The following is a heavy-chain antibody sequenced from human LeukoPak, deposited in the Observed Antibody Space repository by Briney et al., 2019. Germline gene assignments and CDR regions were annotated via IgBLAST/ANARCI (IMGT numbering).Heavy chain of an antibody. D-gene: IGHD5-18*01. CDR3: AREAQGHNYGQYYFAS. J-gene: IGHJ4*02. V-gene: IGHV4-38-2*02. CDR2: INPSGGT. Sequence: SETLSPTCSVADSSISSTYYWAWVRQPPGKGPEWLANINPSGGTYSTPSLRRRITISLDTPKSQFSLRLSSVTAADTAIYYYAREAQGHNYGQYYFASWGPGTLVTVSS. CDR1: DSSISSTYY.